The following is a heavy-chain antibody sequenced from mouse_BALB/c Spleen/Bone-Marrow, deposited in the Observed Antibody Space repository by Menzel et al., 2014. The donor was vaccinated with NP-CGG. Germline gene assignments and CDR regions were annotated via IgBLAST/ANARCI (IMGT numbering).Heavy chain of an antibody. CDR2: IRNKPNGYTT. V-gene: IGHV7-3*02. CDR1: GFTFTDYY. J-gene: IGHJ4*01. Sequence: EVHLVESGGGLVQPGGSLRLSCATSGFTFTDYYMSWVRQPPGKALEWLGFIRNKPNGYTTEYSASVKGRFTISRDNSQSILYLQMNTLRAEDSATYYCARAGHYYAMDYWGQGTSVTVSS. CDR3: ARAGHYYAMDY.